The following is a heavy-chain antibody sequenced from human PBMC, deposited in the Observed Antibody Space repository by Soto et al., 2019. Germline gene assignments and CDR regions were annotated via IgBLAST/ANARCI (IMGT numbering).Heavy chain of an antibody. CDR1: GFTFSNAW. J-gene: IGHJ3*02. CDR3: TTDPLLGGYYDSSGYYYDAFDI. D-gene: IGHD3-22*01. CDR2: IKSKTDGGTT. Sequence: GGSLRLSCAASGFTFSNAWMSWVRQAPGKGLEWVGRIKSKTDGGTTDYAAPVKGRFTISRDDSKNTLYLQMNSLKTEDTAMYYCTTDPLLGGYYDSSGYYYDAFDIWGQGTMVTVSS. V-gene: IGHV3-15*01.